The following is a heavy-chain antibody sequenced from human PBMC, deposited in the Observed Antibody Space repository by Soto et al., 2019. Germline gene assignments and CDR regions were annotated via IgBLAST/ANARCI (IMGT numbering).Heavy chain of an antibody. Sequence: GGSLRLSCATSGFTFTDAWMTWVRQAPGKGLEWLGRIKRKTDGGATDYAAPVKGRFTISRDDAKKTLYLQMNSLKTEDTAVYYCTTHPWWPRAFCGHGSLVTGSS. CDR2: IKRKTDGGAT. CDR3: TTHPWWPRAF. CDR1: GFTFTDAW. J-gene: IGHJ1*01. V-gene: IGHV3-15*01. D-gene: IGHD2-15*01.